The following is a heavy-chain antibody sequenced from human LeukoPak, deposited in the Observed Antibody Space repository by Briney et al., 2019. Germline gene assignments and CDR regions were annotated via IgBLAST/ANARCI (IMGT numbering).Heavy chain of an antibody. J-gene: IGHJ4*02. CDR2: IKQDGSEK. Sequence: GGSLRLSCAASGFTFSSYWMNWVRQAPGKGLEWVANIKQDGSEKYYVDSVKGRFTISRDNSKNTLYLQMNSLRAEDTAVYYCARDGSRSIVVVPAAIDYWGQGILVTVSS. D-gene: IGHD2-2*01. CDR1: GFTFSSYW. V-gene: IGHV3-7*01. CDR3: ARDGSRSIVVVPAAIDY.